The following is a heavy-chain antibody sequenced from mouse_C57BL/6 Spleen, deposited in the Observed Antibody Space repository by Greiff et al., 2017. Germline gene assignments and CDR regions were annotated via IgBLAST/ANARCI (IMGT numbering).Heavy chain of an antibody. V-gene: IGHV2-2*01. CDR3: ARVTTVVAFAY. Sequence: VQLQQSGPGLVQPSQSLSITCTVSGFSLTSYGVHWVRQSPGKGLEWLGVIWSGGSTDYNAAFISRLSISKDNSKSQVFFKMNSLQADDTAIYYCARVTTVVAFAYGGQGTLVTVSA. CDR2: IWSGGST. D-gene: IGHD1-1*01. J-gene: IGHJ3*01. CDR1: GFSLTSYG.